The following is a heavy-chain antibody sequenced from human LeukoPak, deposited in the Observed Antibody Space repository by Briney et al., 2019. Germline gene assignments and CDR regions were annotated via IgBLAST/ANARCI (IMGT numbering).Heavy chain of an antibody. D-gene: IGHD5-18*01. Sequence: SVKVSCKASGGTFSSYAISWVRQAPGQGLEWMGGIIPIFGTANYAQKFQGRVTITADESTSTAYMELSSLRSEDTAVYHCARVKPEGYSYGIPQYYFDYWGQGTLVTVSS. V-gene: IGHV1-69*13. CDR2: IIPIFGTA. CDR3: ARVKPEGYSYGIPQYYFDY. J-gene: IGHJ4*02. CDR1: GGTFSSYA.